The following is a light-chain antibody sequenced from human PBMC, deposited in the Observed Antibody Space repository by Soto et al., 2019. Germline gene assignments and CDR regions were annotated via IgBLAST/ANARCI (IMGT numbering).Light chain of an antibody. Sequence: EIVLTQSPGTLSLSPGERATLSCRASQSVSSYLAWYQQKPGQAPRLLIYGPSTRATGIPDRFSGSGSGTDFTLTISGLEPEDFAVYYCQQYGSSPWTFGQGTKVDIK. V-gene: IGKV3-20*01. J-gene: IGKJ1*01. CDR3: QQYGSSPWT. CDR2: GPS. CDR1: QSVSSY.